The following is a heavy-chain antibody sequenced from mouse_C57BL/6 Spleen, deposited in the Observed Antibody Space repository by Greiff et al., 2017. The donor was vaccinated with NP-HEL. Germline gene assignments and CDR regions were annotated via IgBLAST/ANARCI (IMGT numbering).Heavy chain of an antibody. J-gene: IGHJ2*01. CDR1: GYTFTSYW. CDR3: ARLHRADYFDD. V-gene: IGHV1-59*01. CDR2: IDPSDSYT. Sequence: VQLQQPGAELVKPGASVKLSCKASGYTFTSYWMHWVKQRPGQGLEWIGVIDPSDSYTNYNQKFKGKATLTVDTSSSTAYMQLSSLTSEDSAVYYCARLHRADYFDDWGKGTTLTVSS. D-gene: IGHD3-3*01.